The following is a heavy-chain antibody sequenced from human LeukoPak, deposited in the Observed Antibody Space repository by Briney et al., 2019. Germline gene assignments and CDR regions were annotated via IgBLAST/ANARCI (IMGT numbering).Heavy chain of an antibody. CDR1: GFSFSSYW. D-gene: IGHD3-10*01. V-gene: IGHV3-74*01. CDR2: INSDGTNT. J-gene: IGHJ5*02. Sequence: GGSLRLSCAGSGFSFSSYWIHWVRQAPGKGLMWVSRINSDGTNTIYADSVKGRFTISRDNAKSTVHLQMNSLRVEDTAVYYCAKEGYYGSGRYFNWFDPWGQGNLVTVSS. CDR3: AKEGYYGSGRYFNWFDP.